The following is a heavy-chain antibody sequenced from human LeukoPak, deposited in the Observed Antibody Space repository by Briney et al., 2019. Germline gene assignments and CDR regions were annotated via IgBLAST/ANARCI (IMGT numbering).Heavy chain of an antibody. CDR1: GFAFSTYA. V-gene: IGHV3-23*01. Sequence: GGSLRLPCAASGFAFSTYAMNWLRQAPGKGLEWVSAHSGSDESTYYADSVKGRLTISRDKSTNTVYLQMNSLRAEDTAVYYWAKEGCRTSCCLFDSWGQGTLVTVSS. J-gene: IGHJ4*02. CDR3: AKEGCRTSCCLFDS. CDR2: HSGSDEST. D-gene: IGHD2-2*01.